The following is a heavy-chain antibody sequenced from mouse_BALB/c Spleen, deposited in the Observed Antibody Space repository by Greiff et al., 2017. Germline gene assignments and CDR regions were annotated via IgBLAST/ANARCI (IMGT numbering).Heavy chain of an antibody. CDR3: ARRALRRGMFAY. CDR1: GYTFTSYW. Sequence: QVQLQQSGAVLAKPGASVKMSCKASGYTFTSYWMHWVKQRPGQGLEWIGYINPSTGYTEYNQKFKDKATLTADKSSSTAYMQLSSLTSEDSAVYYCARRALRRGMFAYWGQGTLVTVSA. CDR2: INPSTGYT. V-gene: IGHV1-7*01. J-gene: IGHJ3*01. D-gene: IGHD2-12*01.